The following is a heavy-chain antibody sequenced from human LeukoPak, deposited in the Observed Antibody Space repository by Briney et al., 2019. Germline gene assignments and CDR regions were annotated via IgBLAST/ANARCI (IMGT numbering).Heavy chain of an antibody. V-gene: IGHV3-23*01. J-gene: IGHJ5*02. Sequence: GGSLRLSCTASGFTFKDYATSWVRQAPRKGLEWISTIFGDGGGDYYADSVRGRFTMSRDNSKNTLYLQMNSLRGDDTAVYYCAKQEGWDLGNYYADHWGRGTLVTVSS. CDR3: AKQEGWDLGNYYADH. D-gene: IGHD1-26*01. CDR2: IFGDGGGD. CDR1: GFTFKDYA.